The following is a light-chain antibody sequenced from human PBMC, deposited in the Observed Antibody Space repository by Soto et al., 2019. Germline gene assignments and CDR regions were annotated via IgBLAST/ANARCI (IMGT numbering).Light chain of an antibody. CDR2: WAS. CDR3: QESYSMLWS. V-gene: IGKV4-1*01. J-gene: IGKJ1*01. Sequence: IEITPSPDSLAVSLSERATINCTSSQSVLYSSNNKNYLAWYQQKPGQPPKLLIYWASTRESGVPDRFSGSGSGTDFTLTSSSFQAEDVALYYCQESYSMLWSFCQGTKVDI. CDR1: QSVLYSSNNKNY.